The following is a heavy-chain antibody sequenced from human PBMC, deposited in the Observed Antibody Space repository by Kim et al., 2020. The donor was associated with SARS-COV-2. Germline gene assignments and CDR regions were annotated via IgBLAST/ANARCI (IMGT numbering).Heavy chain of an antibody. V-gene: IGHV4-59*01. Sequence: SETLSLTCTVSGGSISSYYWSWIRQPPGKGLEWIGYIYYSGSTNYNPSLKSRVTISVDTSKNQFSLKLSSVTAADTAVYYCAGEDYGGNSDFDYWGQGTLVTVSS. D-gene: IGHD4-17*01. J-gene: IGHJ4*02. CDR1: GGSISSYY. CDR2: IYYSGST. CDR3: AGEDYGGNSDFDY.